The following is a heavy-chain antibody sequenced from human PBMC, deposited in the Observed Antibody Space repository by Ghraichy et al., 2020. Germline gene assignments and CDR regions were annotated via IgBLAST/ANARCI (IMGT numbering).Heavy chain of an antibody. CDR3: AKRGRIGGTFGWFDS. CDR1: GDSISNYY. J-gene: IGHJ5*01. Sequence: SETLSLTCTISGDSISNYYWSWIRQPPGKELEWIGYISDSGITNYNPSLMRRVTISLDTSKPHLSLALRSVTAADTAVYYCAKRGRIGGTFGWFDSWGQGTLVTVSA. D-gene: IGHD3-16*01. V-gene: IGHV4-59*08. CDR2: ISDSGIT.